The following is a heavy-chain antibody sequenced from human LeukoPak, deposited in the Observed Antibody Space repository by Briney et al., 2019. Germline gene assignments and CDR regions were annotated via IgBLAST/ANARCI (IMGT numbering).Heavy chain of an antibody. CDR3: AIDYGPGSYYNLDY. Sequence: GASVKVSCKASGYTFTGYYMHWVRQAPGQGLEWMGWINPNSGGTNYAQKFQGRVTMTRDTSISTAYMELSRLRSDDTAVYYCAIDYGPGSYYNLDYWGQGTLVTVSS. CDR1: GYTFTGYY. V-gene: IGHV1-2*02. CDR2: INPNSGGT. D-gene: IGHD3-10*01. J-gene: IGHJ4*02.